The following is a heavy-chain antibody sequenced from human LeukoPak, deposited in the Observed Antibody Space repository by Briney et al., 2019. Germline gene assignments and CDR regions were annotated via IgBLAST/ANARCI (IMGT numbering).Heavy chain of an antibody. J-gene: IGHJ4*02. CDR3: ARDSALGYCGGDCYPDY. D-gene: IGHD2-21*02. CDR2: IYSSGST. V-gene: IGHV4-4*07. Sequence: LETLSLTCTVSGGSISNYYWSWIRQPAGKGLEWIGRIYSSGSTNYNPSLKSRVTMSLDTSKNQFSLKLTSVTAADTAVYYCARDSALGYCGGDCYPDYWGQGPWSPSPQ. CDR1: GGSISNYY.